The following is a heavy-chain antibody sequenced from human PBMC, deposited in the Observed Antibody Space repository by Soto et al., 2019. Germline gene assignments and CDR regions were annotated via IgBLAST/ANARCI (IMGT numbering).Heavy chain of an antibody. Sequence: SVGSLRLSCAASGFTFSSYAMSWVRQAPGKGLEWVSAISGSGGSTYYADSVKGRFTISRDNSKNTLYLQMDSLRAEDTAVYYCAKGGPYYYATRWGQGTLVTVSS. V-gene: IGHV3-23*01. J-gene: IGHJ4*02. D-gene: IGHD3-10*01. CDR1: GFTFSSYA. CDR3: AKGGPYYYATR. CDR2: ISGSGGST.